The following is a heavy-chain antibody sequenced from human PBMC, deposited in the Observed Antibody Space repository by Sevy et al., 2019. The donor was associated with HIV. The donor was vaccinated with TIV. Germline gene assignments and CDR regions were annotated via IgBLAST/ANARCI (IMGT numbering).Heavy chain of an antibody. Sequence: QLGGSLRLSCAASGFTFSSYGMHWVRQAPGKGLEWVAVIWYDGSNKYYADSVKGRLTISRDNSKNTLYLQMNSLRAEDTAVYYCAKVGRSSGWLSYYYYYMDVWGKGTTVTVSS. CDR1: GFTFSSYG. J-gene: IGHJ6*03. CDR3: AKVGRSSGWLSYYYYYMDV. D-gene: IGHD6-19*01. V-gene: IGHV3-33*06. CDR2: IWYDGSNK.